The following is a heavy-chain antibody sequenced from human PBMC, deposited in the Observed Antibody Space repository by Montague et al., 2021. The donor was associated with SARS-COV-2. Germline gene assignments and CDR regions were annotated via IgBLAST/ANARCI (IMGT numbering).Heavy chain of an antibody. D-gene: IGHD6-19*01. V-gene: IGHV2-70*11. CDR2: IDWDDDK. CDR3: AREYSSGVYFDC. Sequence: PALVKPTQTLTLTCTFSGFSLSTSGMCVSWIRRPPGKALEWLARIDWDDDKYYSTSLKTRLTISKDTSKNQVVLTMTNMDPVDTATYYCAREYSSGVYFDCRGQGTLGTVAS. CDR1: GFSLSTSGMC. J-gene: IGHJ4*02.